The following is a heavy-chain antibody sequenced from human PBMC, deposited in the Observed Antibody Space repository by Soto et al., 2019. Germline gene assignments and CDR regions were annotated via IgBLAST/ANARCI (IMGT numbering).Heavy chain of an antibody. CDR3: ARGISSSWYGYYYYGMDV. D-gene: IGHD6-13*01. CDR2: IYHSGST. V-gene: IGHV4-4*02. J-gene: IGHJ6*02. Sequence: QVQLQESGPGLVKPSGTLSLTCAVSGGSISSSNWWSWVRQPPGKGLEWSGEIYHSGSTNYNPSLKSRVTISVDKSKNQFSLKLSSVTAADTAVYYCARGISSSWYGYYYYGMDVWGQGTTVTVSS. CDR1: GGSISSSNW.